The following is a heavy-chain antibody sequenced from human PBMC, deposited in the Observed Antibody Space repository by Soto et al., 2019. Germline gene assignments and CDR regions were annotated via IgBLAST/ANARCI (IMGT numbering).Heavy chain of an antibody. D-gene: IGHD1-26*01. Sequence: EVQLVESGGGLVQPGESLRLSCAASGFTFSYYWMHWVRQAPGKGLVWFSRIHSDGSSTTYADSVKGRFTISRDNARNPLYLQMHSLSAEETAVYYCARGDRGAFDLWGQGTVVTVSS. V-gene: IGHV3-74*01. CDR3: ARGDRGAFDL. J-gene: IGHJ3*01. CDR2: IHSDGSST. CDR1: GFTFSYYW.